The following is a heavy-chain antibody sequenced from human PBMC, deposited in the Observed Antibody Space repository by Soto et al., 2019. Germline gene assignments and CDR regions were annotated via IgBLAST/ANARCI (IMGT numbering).Heavy chain of an antibody. CDR3: ERGEKEYCGGECYSDYFDY. V-gene: IGHV4-31*03. D-gene: IGHD2-21*01. CDR1: GGSISSGGYY. Sequence: SETLSLTCTVSGGSISSGGYYWSWIRQHPGKGLEWIGYIYYSGSTYYNPSLKSRVTISVDTSKNQFSLKLSSVTAADTAVYYCERGEKEYCGGECYSDYFDYWGQGTLVTVSS. CDR2: IYYSGST. J-gene: IGHJ4*02.